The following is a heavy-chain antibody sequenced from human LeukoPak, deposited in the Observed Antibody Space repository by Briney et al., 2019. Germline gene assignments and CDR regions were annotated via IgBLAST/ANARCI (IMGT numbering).Heavy chain of an antibody. V-gene: IGHV3-48*03. J-gene: IGHJ4*02. Sequence: GGSLRLSCAASGFTFSSYEMNWVRQAPGKGLEWVSYISSSGSTIYYADSVKGRFTISRDNAKNSLYLQMNSLRAEDTAVYYCARERWFGSRFLWYWGQGTLVTVSS. D-gene: IGHD3-10*01. CDR3: ARERWFGSRFLWY. CDR2: ISSSGSTI. CDR1: GFTFSSYE.